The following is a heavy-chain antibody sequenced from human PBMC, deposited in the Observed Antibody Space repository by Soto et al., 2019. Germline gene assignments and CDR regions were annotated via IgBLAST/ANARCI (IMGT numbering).Heavy chain of an antibody. CDR2: INPSRGSA. CDR1: GYTFFKYF. CDR3: ARPLIGNTIDL. J-gene: IGHJ3*01. Sequence: ASVKVSCKASGYTFFKYFIHWVRQAPGQGLEWIGIINPSRGSATYGPIFQGRVSLTTDMPTSTVYMELSSLRSEDTAIYYCARPLIGNTIDLWGQGTPLTVSS. D-gene: IGHD1-7*01. V-gene: IGHV1-46*01.